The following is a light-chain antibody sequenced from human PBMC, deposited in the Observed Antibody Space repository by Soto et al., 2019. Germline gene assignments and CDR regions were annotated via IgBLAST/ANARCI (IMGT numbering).Light chain of an antibody. Sequence: QSALTQPASVSGSPGQSITISCIGTSSDVGSYNLVSWYQQHPGKAPKLIIYEGSKRPSGVSNRFSGSESGNTASLTISGLQAEAEADYYCCSYAGSNNFRVFGGGTKLTVL. CDR2: EGS. CDR3: CSYAGSNNFRV. CDR1: SSDVGSYNL. V-gene: IGLV2-23*03. J-gene: IGLJ3*02.